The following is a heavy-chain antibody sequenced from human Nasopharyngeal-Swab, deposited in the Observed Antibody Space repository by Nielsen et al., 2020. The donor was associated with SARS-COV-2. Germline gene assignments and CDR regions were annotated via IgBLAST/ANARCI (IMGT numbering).Heavy chain of an antibody. CDR3: ARGLIGMDV. Sequence: VSEKVSCKASGYTLTSYDIKWVRQATGQGLEWMGWMNPNSGNTGYAQKFQGIVTMTRNTSISTAYMELSSLRSEDTAVHSCARGLIGMDVWGQGTTVTVSS. J-gene: IGHJ6*02. CDR2: MNPNSGNT. V-gene: IGHV1-8*01. CDR1: GYTLTSYD.